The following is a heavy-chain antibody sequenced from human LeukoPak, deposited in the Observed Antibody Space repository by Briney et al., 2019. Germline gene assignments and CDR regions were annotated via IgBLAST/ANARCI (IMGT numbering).Heavy chain of an antibody. D-gene: IGHD3-10*01. CDR3: AKLTDGSGSYYYYYYYMDV. CDR2: IRYDGSNK. J-gene: IGHJ6*03. V-gene: IGHV3-30*02. Sequence: GGSLRLSCAASGFTFSSYGMHWVRQAPGKGLEWVAFIRYDGSNKYYADSVKGRFTISRDNSKNTLYLQMNSLRAEDTAVYYCAKLTDGSGSYYYYYYYMDVWGKGTTVTISS. CDR1: GFTFSSYG.